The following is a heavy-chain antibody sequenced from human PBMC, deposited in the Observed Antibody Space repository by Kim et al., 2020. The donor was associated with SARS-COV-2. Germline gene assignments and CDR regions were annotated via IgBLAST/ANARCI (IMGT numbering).Heavy chain of an antibody. Sequence: SVKVSCKASGGTFSSYAISWVRQAPGQGLEWMGGIIPIFGTANYAQKFQGRVTITADESTSTAYMELSSLRSEDTAVYYCARDPNYYGSGTTPKIYYYYGMDVWGQGTTVTVSS. CDR2: IIPIFGTA. J-gene: IGHJ6*02. V-gene: IGHV1-69*13. D-gene: IGHD3-10*01. CDR3: ARDPNYYGSGTTPKIYYYYGMDV. CDR1: GGTFSSYA.